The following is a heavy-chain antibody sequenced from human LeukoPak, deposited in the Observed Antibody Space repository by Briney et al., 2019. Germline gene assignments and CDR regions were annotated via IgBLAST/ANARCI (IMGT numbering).Heavy chain of an antibody. J-gene: IGHJ5*02. CDR1: GFTFSNYW. V-gene: IGHV3-74*01. CDR2: INSDGINT. Sequence: PGGSLRLSCAASGFTFSNYWMHWVRQAPGKGLVWVSRINSDGINTSYADSVKGRFTISRDNAKNSLYLQMNSLRAEDTAVYYCARALNYYGSGSYYNSWFDPWGQGTLVTVSS. CDR3: ARALNYYGSGSYYNSWFDP. D-gene: IGHD3-10*01.